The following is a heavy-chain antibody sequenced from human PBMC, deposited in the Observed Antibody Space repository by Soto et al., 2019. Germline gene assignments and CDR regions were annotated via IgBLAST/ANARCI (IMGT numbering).Heavy chain of an antibody. CDR1: GGSFSGYY. Sequence: SETLSLTCAVYGGSFSGYYWSWIRQPPGKGLEWIGEINHSGSTNYNPSLKSRVTISVDTSKNQFSLKLSSVTAADTAVYYCARSWGSSPYDYWGQGTLVTVSS. CDR3: ARSWGSSPYDY. J-gene: IGHJ4*02. D-gene: IGHD6-13*01. CDR2: INHSGST. V-gene: IGHV4-34*01.